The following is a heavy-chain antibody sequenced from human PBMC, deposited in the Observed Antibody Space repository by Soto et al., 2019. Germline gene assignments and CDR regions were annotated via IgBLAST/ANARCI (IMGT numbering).Heavy chain of an antibody. CDR1: GGSVRAPDW. J-gene: IGHJ5*01. V-gene: IGHV4-4*02. Sequence: QVHLQESGPGLVAPSGTLCLTCTLSGGSVRAPDWWNWVRQSPDKGLEWIAEVHISGHSNYNPFLRSRVSVSIDSSKNQFYLNLNSVTAADTAIYYCARVRQGCSANNCYFDPWGQGTQVTISS. CDR3: ARVRQGCSANNCYFDP. CDR2: VHISGHS. D-gene: IGHD1-1*01.